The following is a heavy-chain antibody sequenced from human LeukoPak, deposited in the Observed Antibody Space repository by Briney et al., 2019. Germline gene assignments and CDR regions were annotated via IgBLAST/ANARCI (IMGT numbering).Heavy chain of an antibody. Sequence: SETLSLTCTVSGGSVNSGSYYWNWIRQPPGKGLEWIGYIYYSGSTKYNPSLKSRVTISIDTSKNQFSPKLSSVTAADTAIYYCAGVVGGSYSMDVWGQGTTVTVSS. CDR1: GGSVNSGSYY. CDR3: AGVVGGSYSMDV. J-gene: IGHJ6*02. D-gene: IGHD1-26*01. V-gene: IGHV4-61*01. CDR2: IYYSGST.